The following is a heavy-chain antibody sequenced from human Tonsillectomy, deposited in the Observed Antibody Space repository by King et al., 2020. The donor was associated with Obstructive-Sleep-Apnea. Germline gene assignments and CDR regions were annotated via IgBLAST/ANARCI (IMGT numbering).Heavy chain of an antibody. V-gene: IGHV2-5*02. J-gene: IGHJ4*02. CDR2: IHWDDDK. CDR3: AHRSSGGPSGFDY. Sequence: ITLKESGPTLEKPTQTLTLTCTFSGVSLSTSGVGGGWIRQAPGKALEWLALIHWDDDKGYRPSRKSRITITKDASENQVVLTMTDMDPVDTATYYCAHRSSGGPSGFDYWGQGTLVTVSS. CDR1: GVSLSTSGVG. D-gene: IGHD6-19*01.